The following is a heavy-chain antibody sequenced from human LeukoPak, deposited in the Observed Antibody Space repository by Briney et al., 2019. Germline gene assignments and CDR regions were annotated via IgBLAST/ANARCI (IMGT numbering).Heavy chain of an antibody. CDR2: FYYSGGT. CDR3: ARDSYSTSGIFSWDDTFDI. Sequence: PSETLSLTCTVSGGSMTSYYWSWVRQPPGKGLEWIGHFYYSGGTNYNSSLKSRVTMSVDASKNQFSLKVNSVTAADTAVYYCARDSYSTSGIFSWDDTFDIWGQGTMVTVAS. J-gene: IGHJ3*02. V-gene: IGHV4-59*01. CDR1: GGSMTSYY. D-gene: IGHD3-10*01.